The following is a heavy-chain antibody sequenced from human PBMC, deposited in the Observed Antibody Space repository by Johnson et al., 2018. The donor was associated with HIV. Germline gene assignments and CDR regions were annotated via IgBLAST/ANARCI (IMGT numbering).Heavy chain of an antibody. CDR3: AKDRGSGWYRDAFDI. V-gene: IGHV3-11*04. Sequence: QVQLVESGGGLVKPGGSLRLSCAASGFTFSDYYMSWIRQAPGKGLEWVSYISSSSSTTYYADSVKGRFTISRDNAKNSLYLQMNSLRAEDTAVYYCAKDRGSGWYRDAFDIWGQGTMVTVSS. D-gene: IGHD6-19*01. J-gene: IGHJ3*02. CDR1: GFTFSDYY. CDR2: ISSSSSTT.